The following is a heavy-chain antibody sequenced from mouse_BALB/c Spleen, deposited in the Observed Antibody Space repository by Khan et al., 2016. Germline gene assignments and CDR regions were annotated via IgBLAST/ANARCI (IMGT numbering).Heavy chain of an antibody. Sequence: IQLVQSGPELKKPGETVKISCKASGYTFTNYGMNWVKQAPGKGLKWMGWINTYTGEPTYADDFTGRFAFSLETSASTASLQINNLKNEEPATYCCARGKYDGVAYWGQGTLVTVSA. CDR3: ARGKYDGVAY. J-gene: IGHJ3*01. V-gene: IGHV9-3-1*01. CDR2: INTYTGEP. CDR1: GYTFTNYG. D-gene: IGHD2-14*01.